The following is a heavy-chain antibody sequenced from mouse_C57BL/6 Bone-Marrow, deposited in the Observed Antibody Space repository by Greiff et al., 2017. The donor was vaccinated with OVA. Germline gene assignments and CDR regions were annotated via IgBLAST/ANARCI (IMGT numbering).Heavy chain of an antibody. D-gene: IGHD4-1*01. V-gene: IGHV1-80*01. CDR2: IYPGDGDT. CDR1: GYAFSSYW. Sequence: VQLQQSGAELVKPGPSVTISCKASGYAFSSYWMNWVKQRPGKGLEWIGQIYPGDGDTNYNGKFKGKATLTADKSSSTASMQLSSLTSEDSAVYFCARVGRGAMDYWGQGTSVTVSA. J-gene: IGHJ4*01. CDR3: ARVGRGAMDY.